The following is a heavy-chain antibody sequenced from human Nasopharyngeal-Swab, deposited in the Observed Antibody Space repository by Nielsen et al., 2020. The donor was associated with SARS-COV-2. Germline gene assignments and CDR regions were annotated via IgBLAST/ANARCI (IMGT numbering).Heavy chain of an antibody. Sequence: GESLKISCVASGFTLATYEMNWVRQAPGKGLEWLSYISSGTSTIYYADSVKGRFTISRDNAKNSLYLQMNSLRAEDTAVYYCTRDRVAGSLYGEFDFWGQGTLVTVSS. CDR1: GFTLATYE. V-gene: IGHV3-48*03. CDR2: ISSGTSTI. J-gene: IGHJ4*02. CDR3: TRDRVAGSLYGEFDF. D-gene: IGHD6-19*01.